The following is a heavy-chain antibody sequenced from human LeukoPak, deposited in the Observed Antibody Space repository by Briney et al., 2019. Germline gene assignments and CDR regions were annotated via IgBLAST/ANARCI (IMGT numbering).Heavy chain of an antibody. Sequence: GRSLRLSCAASGFTFSSYGMHWVRQAPGKGLEWVAVIWYGGSNKYYADSVKGRFTISRDNSKNTLYLQMNSLRAEDTAVYYCAKDPSLAHSSRGYFDYWGQGTLVTVSS. D-gene: IGHD6-6*01. CDR2: IWYGGSNK. V-gene: IGHV3-30*18. CDR1: GFTFSSYG. J-gene: IGHJ4*02. CDR3: AKDPSLAHSSRGYFDY.